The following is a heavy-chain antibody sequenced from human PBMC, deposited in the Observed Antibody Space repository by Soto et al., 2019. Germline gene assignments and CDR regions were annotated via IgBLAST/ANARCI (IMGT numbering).Heavy chain of an antibody. CDR3: ARQYSFPMYYYGMDV. CDR2: INPGSGDT. J-gene: IGHJ6*02. CDR1: GYTFTGYA. V-gene: IGHV1-3*01. D-gene: IGHD5-12*01. Sequence: ASVKVSCTASGYTFTGYAMHWVRQAPGQRLEWMGWINPGSGDTKYSEKFQGRVAISRDTSATTVYMELSSLTSEDTAVYYCARQYSFPMYYYGMDVWGQGTTVTVSS.